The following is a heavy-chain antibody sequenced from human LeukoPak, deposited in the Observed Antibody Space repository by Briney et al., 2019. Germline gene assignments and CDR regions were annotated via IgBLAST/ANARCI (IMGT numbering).Heavy chain of an antibody. V-gene: IGHV1-18*01. J-gene: IGHJ4*02. D-gene: IGHD2-2*01. CDR3: ARVSGIVVVPAAPLFDH. Sequence: ASVKVSCKASGYTFTSYGISWVRQAPGQGLEWMGWISAYNGNTNYAQKLQGRVTMTTDTSTSTAYMELRSLRSDDTAVYYCARVSGIVVVPAAPLFDHWGQGTLVTVSS. CDR1: GYTFTSYG. CDR2: ISAYNGNT.